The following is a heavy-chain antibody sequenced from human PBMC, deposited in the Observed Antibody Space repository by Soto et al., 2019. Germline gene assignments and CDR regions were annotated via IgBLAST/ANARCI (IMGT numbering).Heavy chain of an antibody. CDR1: GFTFSDYY. V-gene: IGHV3-72*01. J-gene: IGHJ4*02. D-gene: IGHD1-26*01. CDR3: ARELLLGAVYYFDS. CDR2: TRNKANSYTT. Sequence: EVQLVESGGGLVQPGGSLRLSCAASGFTFSDYYMDWVRQAPGTGLEWVGRTRNKANSYTTEYAASVKGRFTISRDDSRPSLYLQMNSLKTEDTAVYYCARELLLGAVYYFDSWGQDTLVTVSS.